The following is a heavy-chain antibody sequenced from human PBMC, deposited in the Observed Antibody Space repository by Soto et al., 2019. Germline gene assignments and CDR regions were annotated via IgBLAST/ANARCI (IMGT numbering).Heavy chain of an antibody. CDR1: GFTFSNAW. J-gene: IGHJ4*02. V-gene: IGHV3-15*01. D-gene: IGHD3-22*01. CDR3: TTDERYYDSSGSGL. CDR2: IKSKTDGGTT. Sequence: GGSLRLSCAASGFTFSNAWMSWVRQAPGKGLEWVGRIKSKTDGGTTDYAAPVKGRFTISRDDSKNTLYLQMNSLKTEDTAVYYCTTDERYYDSSGSGLWGQGTLVTVSS.